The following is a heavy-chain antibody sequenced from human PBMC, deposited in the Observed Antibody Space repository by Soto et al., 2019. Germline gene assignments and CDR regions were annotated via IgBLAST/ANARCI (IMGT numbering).Heavy chain of an antibody. CDR2: ISSSSSYI. J-gene: IGHJ3*02. D-gene: IGHD3-22*01. Sequence: PGGSLRLSCAASGFTFSSYSMNWVRQAPGKGLEWVSSISSSSSYIYYADSVKGRFTISRDNAKNSLYLQMNSLRAEDTAVYYCARDYSYDSSGYYLFADAFDIWGQGTMVTVSS. CDR1: GFTFSSYS. V-gene: IGHV3-21*01. CDR3: ARDYSYDSSGYYLFADAFDI.